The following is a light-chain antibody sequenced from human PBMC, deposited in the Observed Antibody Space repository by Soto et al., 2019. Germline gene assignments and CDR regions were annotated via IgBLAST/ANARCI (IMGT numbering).Light chain of an antibody. J-gene: IGKJ4*01. CDR3: QQRINWPPFT. CDR2: DAS. V-gene: IGKV3-11*01. CDR1: QSVSSY. Sequence: EIVLTQSPATLSLSPGERATLSCRASQSVSSYLAWYQQKPGQAPRLLIYDASNRATGITARFSGSGSGTDFTLTISSLEPEDFAGYYCQQRINWPPFTFGGGTKVEIK.